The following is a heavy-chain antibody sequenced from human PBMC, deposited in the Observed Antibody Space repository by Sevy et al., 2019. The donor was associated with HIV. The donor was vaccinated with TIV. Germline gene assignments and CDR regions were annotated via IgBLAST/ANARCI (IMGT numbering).Heavy chain of an antibody. Sequence: ASVKVSCKSSGYTFTTYGISWVRQAPGQGLEWMGRINPNSGGTNYAQKFQGRVTMTRDTSISTAYMELSRLRSDDTAVYYCARGSSSWYDEGFDPWGQGTLVTVSS. J-gene: IGHJ5*02. CDR2: INPNSGGT. D-gene: IGHD6-13*01. V-gene: IGHV1-2*06. CDR3: ARGSSSWYDEGFDP. CDR1: GYTFTTYG.